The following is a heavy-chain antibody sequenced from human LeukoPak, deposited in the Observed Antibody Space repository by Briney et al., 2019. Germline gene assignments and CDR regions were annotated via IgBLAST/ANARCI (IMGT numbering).Heavy chain of an antibody. D-gene: IGHD1-26*01. Sequence: PSETLSLTCTVSGGSISISSYYWGWIRQPPGKGLEWIGSIYYSGSTYYNPSLKSRVSISVDTSKTQFSLKLGSVTAADTPVYYCASSTSGSYYRGGYYFDFWGQGTLVTVSS. CDR2: IYYSGST. J-gene: IGHJ4*02. CDR1: GGSISISSYY. V-gene: IGHV4-39*01. CDR3: ASSTSGSYYRGGYYFDF.